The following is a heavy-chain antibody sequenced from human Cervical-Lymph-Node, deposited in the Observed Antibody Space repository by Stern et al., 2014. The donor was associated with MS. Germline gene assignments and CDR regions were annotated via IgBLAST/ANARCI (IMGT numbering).Heavy chain of an antibody. CDR2: IHPIDSDT. CDR1: GYRFTSYW. CDR3: ARVRRGSYYSDAFEI. Sequence: EVQLVESGAEVKTPGESLKISCEGSGYRFTSYWIGWVRPVPGKGLEWMGIIHPIDSDTKYSPSFQGQVTISADKSITTAYLHWSSLKASDTAIYYCARVRRGSYYSDAFEIWGQGTMVTVSS. D-gene: IGHD3-10*01. J-gene: IGHJ3*02. V-gene: IGHV5-51*03.